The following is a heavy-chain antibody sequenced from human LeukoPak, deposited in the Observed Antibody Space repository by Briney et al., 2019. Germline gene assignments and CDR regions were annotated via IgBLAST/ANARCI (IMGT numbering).Heavy chain of an antibody. Sequence: PSETLSLTCTVSGGSISSSSYYWGWIRQPPGKGLEWIGSIYYGGSTYYNPSLKSRVTISVDTSKNQFSLKLSPVTAADTAVYFCARLRNWAWDFDSWGQGTLVTVSS. CDR3: ARLRNWAWDFDS. CDR1: GGSISSSSYY. V-gene: IGHV4-39*07. CDR2: IYYGGST. D-gene: IGHD7-27*01. J-gene: IGHJ4*02.